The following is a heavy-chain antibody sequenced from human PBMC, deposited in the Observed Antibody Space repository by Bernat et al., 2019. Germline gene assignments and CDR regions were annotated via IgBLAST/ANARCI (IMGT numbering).Heavy chain of an antibody. CDR1: GYSVSSGDYY. D-gene: IGHD3-10*01. CDR3: ARDHFYGSGSHLAYDS. J-gene: IGHJ5*02. CDR2: IYYSWST. V-gene: IGHV4-30-4*01. Sequence: QVQLQESGPGLVKPSQTLSLTCTVSGYSVSSGDYYWRWIRQPPGKGLEWIGYIYYSWSTYYKPSLKSRVTISIDTSKNQFSLKLSYVTAADTAVYYCARDHFYGSGSHLAYDSWGQGTLVTVYS.